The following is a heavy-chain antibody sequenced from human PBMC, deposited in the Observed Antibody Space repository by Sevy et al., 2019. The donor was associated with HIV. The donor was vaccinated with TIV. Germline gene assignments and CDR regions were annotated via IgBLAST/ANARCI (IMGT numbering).Heavy chain of an antibody. CDR3: AKGGSTSGYYLNYFAY. D-gene: IGHD3-22*01. Sequence: GGSLRLSCAASGFTFNNYAMTWVRQAPGKGLEWVSAVSGGGDTTSYADSVKGRFTISRDNSKNTLYLQMNSLRGEDTAVYYCAKGGSTSGYYLNYFAYWGQGTLVTVSS. CDR2: VSGGGDTT. CDR1: GFTFNNYA. J-gene: IGHJ4*02. V-gene: IGHV3-23*01.